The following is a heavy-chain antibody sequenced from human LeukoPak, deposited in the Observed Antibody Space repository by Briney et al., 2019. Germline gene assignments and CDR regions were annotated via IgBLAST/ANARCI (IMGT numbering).Heavy chain of an antibody. CDR2: INPNSGGT. D-gene: IGHD3-3*01. Sequence: ASVKVSCRASGYTFTGYYMHWVRQAPGQGLEWMGWINPNSGGTNYAQKFQGRVTMTRDTSISTAYMELTRLRSDDTAVYYCAGLDYDFWNGYHSEDWFDPWGQGTLVIVSS. V-gene: IGHV1-2*02. J-gene: IGHJ5*02. CDR1: GYTFTGYY. CDR3: AGLDYDFWNGYHSEDWFDP.